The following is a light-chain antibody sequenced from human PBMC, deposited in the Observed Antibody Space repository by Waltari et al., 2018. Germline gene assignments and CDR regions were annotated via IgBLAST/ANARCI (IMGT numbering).Light chain of an antibody. CDR3: QHRDSRPLT. Sequence: EILFTLPPATLSLSPGERATLSCKASQSVDNLLGWYQQKPGQAPRFVINDASSRAPGFPARFSGSGSGTDFTLSISSLEPEDFAVYCCQHRDSRPLTFGGGTKVEL. V-gene: IGKV3-11*01. CDR1: QSVDNL. J-gene: IGKJ4*01. CDR2: DAS.